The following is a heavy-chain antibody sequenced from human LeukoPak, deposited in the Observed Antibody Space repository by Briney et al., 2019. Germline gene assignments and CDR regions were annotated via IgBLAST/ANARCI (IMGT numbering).Heavy chain of an antibody. Sequence: GGSLRLSCAASGFTFGDYGMSWVRQAPGKGLEWVCGINWNGGRTGYADSVKGRFTISRDNAKNSLYLQMNSLRAEDTALYYCARVAWFGEPHGWLDPWGQGTLVTVSS. CDR3: ARVAWFGEPHGWLDP. V-gene: IGHV3-20*04. J-gene: IGHJ5*02. CDR2: INWNGGRT. D-gene: IGHD3-10*01. CDR1: GFTFGDYG.